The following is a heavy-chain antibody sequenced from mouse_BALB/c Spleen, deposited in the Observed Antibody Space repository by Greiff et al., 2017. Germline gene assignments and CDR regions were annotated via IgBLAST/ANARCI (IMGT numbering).Heavy chain of an antibody. CDR1: GFNIKDYY. CDR3: NAGSSGYYAMDY. D-gene: IGHD3-1*01. J-gene: IGHJ4*01. CDR2: IDPENGDT. V-gene: IGHV14-4*02. Sequence: EVQLQQSGAELVRSGASVKLSCTASGFNIKDYYMHWVKQRPEQGLEWIGWIDPENGDTEYAPKFHGKATMTADTSSNTAYLQLSSLTSEDTAVYYCNAGSSGYYAMDYWGQGTSVTVSS.